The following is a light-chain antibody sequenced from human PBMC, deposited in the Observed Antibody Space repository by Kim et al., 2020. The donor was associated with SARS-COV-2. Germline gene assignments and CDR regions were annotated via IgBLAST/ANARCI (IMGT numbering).Light chain of an antibody. J-gene: IGLJ1*01. Sequence: PGQAITLHWTGTSRDIGRYNYVSWYQQYPGKVPRLLIYDVTERPSGIPSRFSGSKSCNTASLTISGLHITDEADYYCSTYTGSNTIFGPGTKVTVL. CDR3: STYTGSNTI. CDR2: DVT. CDR1: SRDIGRYNY. V-gene: IGLV2-14*03.